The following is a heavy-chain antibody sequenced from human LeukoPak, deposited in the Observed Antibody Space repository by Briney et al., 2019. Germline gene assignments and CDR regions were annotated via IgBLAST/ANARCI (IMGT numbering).Heavy chain of an antibody. CDR1: GFSFSSYA. D-gene: IGHD6-6*01. CDR2: IRHDETNE. J-gene: IGHJ4*02. CDR3: AKEYTPSSPLGELDS. V-gene: IGHV3-30*02. Sequence: GGSLRLSCAVSGFSFSSYARHWVLQAPGKGLEWVAVIRHDETNEYYADSVQGRFTISRDTSKNTLYLQMNSLRAEDTAVYYCAKEYTPSSPLGELDSWGQGTLVTVSS.